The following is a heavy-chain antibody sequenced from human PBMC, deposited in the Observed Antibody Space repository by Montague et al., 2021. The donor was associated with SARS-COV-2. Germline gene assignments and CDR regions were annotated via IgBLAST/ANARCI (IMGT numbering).Heavy chain of an antibody. V-gene: IGHV3-48*03. CDR2: ISGAGTTI. D-gene: IGHD2-8*01. J-gene: IGHJ4*02. Sequence: SLRLSCPASGFTFSYFEMNWVRQAPGKGLEWISYISGAGTTIYYAGSVKGRFTISRDNAKNSLYLQMNSLRAEDTAVYYCARDLVVTNGISDYWGQGTLVTVSS. CDR1: GFTFSYFE. CDR3: ARDLVVTNGISDY.